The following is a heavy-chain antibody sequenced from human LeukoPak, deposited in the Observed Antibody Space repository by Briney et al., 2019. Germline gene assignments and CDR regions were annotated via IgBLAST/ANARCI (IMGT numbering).Heavy chain of an antibody. Sequence: ASVKVSCKASGGTFSSYAISWVRQAPGQGLEWMGGIIPIFGTTNYAQKFQDRVTITADKSTSTAYMELSSLRAEDTAVYYCARDANSGYVVYYYMDVWGKGTTVTISS. CDR1: GGTFSSYA. J-gene: IGHJ6*03. D-gene: IGHD5-12*01. CDR2: IIPIFGTT. CDR3: ARDANSGYVVYYYMDV. V-gene: IGHV1-69*06.